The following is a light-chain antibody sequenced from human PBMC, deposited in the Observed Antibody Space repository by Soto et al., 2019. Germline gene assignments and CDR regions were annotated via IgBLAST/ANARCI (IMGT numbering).Light chain of an antibody. Sequence: DIQVTQSPSSLSASVGDRVTITCRASQSISSYLNWYQQKPGKAPKLLIYAASSLQSGVPSRFIGSVSGTDFTLAISSLQPEDFTTYYCQQSYSTPYTFGQGTKLEIK. CDR2: AAS. V-gene: IGKV1-39*01. CDR3: QQSYSTPYT. CDR1: QSISSY. J-gene: IGKJ2*01.